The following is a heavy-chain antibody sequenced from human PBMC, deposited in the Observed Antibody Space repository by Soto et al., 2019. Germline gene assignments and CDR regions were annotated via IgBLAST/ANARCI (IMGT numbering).Heavy chain of an antibody. CDR3: AKMGLEYYDFWSGYFDY. Sequence: GGSLRLSCAASGFTFSSYGMHWVRQAPGKGLEWVAVISYDGSNKYYADSVKGRFTISRDNSKNTLYLQMNSLRAEDTAVYYCAKMGLEYYDFWSGYFDYWSQGTLVTVSS. D-gene: IGHD3-3*01. CDR1: GFTFSSYG. J-gene: IGHJ4*02. V-gene: IGHV3-30*18. CDR2: ISYDGSNK.